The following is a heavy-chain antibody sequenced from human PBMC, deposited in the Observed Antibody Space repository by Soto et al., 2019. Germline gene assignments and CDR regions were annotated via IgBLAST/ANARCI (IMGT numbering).Heavy chain of an antibody. J-gene: IGHJ6*02. CDR2: ISSSSSYT. V-gene: IGHV3-11*06. CDR3: AAFYSNYGRGV. D-gene: IGHD4-4*01. Sequence: APGKGLEWVSYISSSSSYTNYADSVKGRFTISRDNAKNSLYLQMNSLRAEDTAVYYCAAFYSNYGRGVWGQGTTVTVSS.